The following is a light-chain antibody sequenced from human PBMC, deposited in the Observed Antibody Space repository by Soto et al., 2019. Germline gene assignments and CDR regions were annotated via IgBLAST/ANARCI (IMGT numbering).Light chain of an antibody. J-gene: IGKJ4*01. CDR2: DAS. Sequence: TARTETSLSSSVAVTVTNTCTASQYIYNYLSWYQQEPGKAPKLLIYDASSLQSGVPPRFSGSGSGTDFTLSINSLQPEDFATYYCQQTYSTPLTFGGGTKVDIK. V-gene: IGKV1-39*01. CDR1: QYIYNY. CDR3: QQTYSTPLT.